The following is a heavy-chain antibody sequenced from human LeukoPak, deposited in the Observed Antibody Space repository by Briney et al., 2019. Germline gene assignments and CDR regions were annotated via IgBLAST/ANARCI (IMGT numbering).Heavy chain of an antibody. D-gene: IGHD2-8*01. J-gene: IGHJ5*02. CDR1: GGSFSGYY. Sequence: PSETLSLTCAVYGGSFSGYYWSWIRQPPGKGLEWIGEINHSGSTNYNPSLKSRVTISVDTSKNQFSLKLSSVTAADTVVYYCARELEPRYIVLMVYARPYNWFDPWGQGTLVTVSS. CDR3: ARELEPRYIVLMVYARPYNWFDP. CDR2: INHSGST. V-gene: IGHV4-34*01.